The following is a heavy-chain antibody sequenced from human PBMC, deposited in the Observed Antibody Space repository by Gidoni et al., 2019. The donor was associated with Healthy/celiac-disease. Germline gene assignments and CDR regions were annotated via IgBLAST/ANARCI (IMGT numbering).Heavy chain of an antibody. V-gene: IGHV3-48*04. CDR1: GFTFSSYS. CDR3: ARGMCGSCYSPDY. D-gene: IGHD2-15*01. Sequence: EVQLVESGGGLVQPGGSLRLSCAASGFTFSSYSMNWVRQAPGKGLEWVSYISSSSSTIYYADSVKGRFTISRDNAKNSLYLQMNSLRAEDTAVYYCARGMCGSCYSPDYWGQGTLVTVSS. J-gene: IGHJ4*02. CDR2: ISSSSSTI.